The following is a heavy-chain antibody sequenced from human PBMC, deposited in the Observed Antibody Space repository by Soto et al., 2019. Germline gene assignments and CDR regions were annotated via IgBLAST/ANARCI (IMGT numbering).Heavy chain of an antibody. D-gene: IGHD6-13*01. J-gene: IGHJ4*02. CDR2: IYSGGST. V-gene: IGHV3-53*01. CDR1: GFTVSSNY. Sequence: EVQLVESGGGLIQPGWSLRLSCAASGFTVSSNYMTWVRQAPGKGLEWVSAIYSGGSTYYADSVKGRFTISRDNSKNTLYLQMNSLRAEDTAVYYCARARSTAAGLFDYWGLGTLVTVSS. CDR3: ARARSTAAGLFDY.